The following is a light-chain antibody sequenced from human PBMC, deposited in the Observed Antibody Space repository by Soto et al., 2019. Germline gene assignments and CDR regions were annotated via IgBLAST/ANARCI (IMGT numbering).Light chain of an antibody. CDR3: QSYDSSNPVV. V-gene: IGLV6-57*01. CDR2: DDN. J-gene: IGLJ2*01. Sequence: LTQPHSVSASPGKTVTISCTRSSGSIASNYVQWYQQRPGSSPTTVIYDDNQRPSGVPDRFSGSIDSSSNSASLTISGLKTEDEADYYCQSYDSSNPVVFGGGTKLTVL. CDR1: SGSIASNY.